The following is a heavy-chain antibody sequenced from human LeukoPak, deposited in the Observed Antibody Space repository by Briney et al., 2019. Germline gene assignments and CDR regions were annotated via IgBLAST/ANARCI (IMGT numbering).Heavy chain of an antibody. CDR3: VRVSYSLYSSSWKYFDY. CDR2: ISAYNGNT. V-gene: IGHV1-18*01. CDR1: GYTFTSYG. J-gene: IGHJ4*02. D-gene: IGHD6-13*01. Sequence: ASVKVSCKASGYTFTSYGISWVRQAPGQGLEWMGWISAYNGNTNYAQKLQGRVTMTTDTSTSTAYMELRSLRSDDTAVYYCVRVSYSLYSSSWKYFDYWGQGTLVTVSS.